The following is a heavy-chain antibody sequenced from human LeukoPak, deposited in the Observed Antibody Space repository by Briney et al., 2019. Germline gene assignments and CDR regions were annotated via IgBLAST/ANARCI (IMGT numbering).Heavy chain of an antibody. D-gene: IGHD3-10*01. CDR1: GFTFSDYS. CDR3: ARGGSRITLA. V-gene: IGHV3-11*04. J-gene: IGHJ4*02. CDR2: ISSSGTTI. Sequence: GGSLRLSWAAPGFTFSDYSMSWIRQAPGKGLEWVSYISSSGTTIYYADSVKGRFTISRDNAENSLYLQMNSLRVEDTAVYYCARGGSRITLAWGQGTLVTVSS.